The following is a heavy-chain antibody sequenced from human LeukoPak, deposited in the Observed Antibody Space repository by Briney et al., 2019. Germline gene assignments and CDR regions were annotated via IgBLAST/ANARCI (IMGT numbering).Heavy chain of an antibody. Sequence: ASVKVSCKASGYTFTSYYMHWVRQAPGQGLEWMGIINPSGGSTSYAQKFQGRVTMTRDTSTSTVYMELSRLRSEDTAVYYCASSPYYYYGMDGGGQGTTVTVSS. CDR1: GYTFTSYY. V-gene: IGHV1-46*01. J-gene: IGHJ6*02. CDR3: ASSPYYYYGMDG. CDR2: INPSGGST.